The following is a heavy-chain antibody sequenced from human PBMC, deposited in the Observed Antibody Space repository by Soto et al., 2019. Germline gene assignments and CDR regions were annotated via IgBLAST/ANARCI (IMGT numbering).Heavy chain of an antibody. CDR2: IYYSGST. Sequence: SETLSLTCTVSGGSISSYYWSWIRQPPGKGLEWIGFIYYSGSTNYNPSLKSRVTISVDTSKNQLSLKLSSVTAADTAVYYCARDPYYYDSRGPGVAFDIWGQGTMVTVSS. CDR3: ARDPYYYDSRGPGVAFDI. J-gene: IGHJ3*02. D-gene: IGHD3-22*01. V-gene: IGHV4-59*01. CDR1: GGSISSYY.